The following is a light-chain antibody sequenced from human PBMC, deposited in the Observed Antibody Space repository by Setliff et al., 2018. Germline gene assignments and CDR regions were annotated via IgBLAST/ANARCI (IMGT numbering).Light chain of an antibody. CDR1: SSDVGGYSY. CDR3: SSYTGSNTFV. J-gene: IGLJ1*01. V-gene: IGLV2-8*01. Sequence: QSALTQPASVSGSPGQSITIACTGLSSDVGGYSYVSWYQQRPGEVPQLIIYDVNKRPSGVPDRFSGSKSGNTASLTVSGLQVEDEADYYCSSYTGSNTFVFGTGTKVTVL. CDR2: DVN.